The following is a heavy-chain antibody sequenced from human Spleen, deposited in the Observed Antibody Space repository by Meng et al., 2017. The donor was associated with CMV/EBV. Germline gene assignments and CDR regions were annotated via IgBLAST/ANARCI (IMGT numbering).Heavy chain of an antibody. CDR1: GYTFTSYY. D-gene: IGHD2-2*01. V-gene: IGHV1-46*01. J-gene: IGHJ4*02. CDR3: ARDLVVPGTFDY. CDR2: INPSGGST. Sequence: CKASGYTFTSYYVDWVRQAPGQGLEWMGVINPSGGSTSYAQKFQGRVTITADKSTSTAYMELSSLRSEDTAVYYCARDLVVPGTFDYWGQGTLVTVSS.